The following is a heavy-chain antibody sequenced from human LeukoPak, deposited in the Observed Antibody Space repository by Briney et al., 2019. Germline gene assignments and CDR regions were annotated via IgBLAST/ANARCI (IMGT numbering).Heavy chain of an antibody. D-gene: IGHD1-26*01. J-gene: IGHJ5*02. Sequence: SETLSLTCTVSGASINDYYWSWIRQPPGEGLEWIGYFYFRGNTKYNPSLKSRVTISIDTAKNQFSLKLSSVTPADTAVYYCAGEGGNWFDPWGQGTLVTVSS. CDR3: AGEGGNWFDP. CDR2: FYFRGNT. CDR1: GASINDYY. V-gene: IGHV4-59*01.